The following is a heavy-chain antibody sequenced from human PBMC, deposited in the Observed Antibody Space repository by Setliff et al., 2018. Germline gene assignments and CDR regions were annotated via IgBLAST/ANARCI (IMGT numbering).Heavy chain of an antibody. V-gene: IGHV3-7*03. D-gene: IGHD5-18*01. CDR2: IRQDGFEK. Sequence: PGGSLRLSCAASGFMFRGYLMAWVRQAPGKGLEWVASIRQDGFEKHCVDSVKGRFTISRDNGEDSMYLQMSSLRAEDTAVYYCTTVAIQIWSASGAFDIWGRGVLVTVSS. CDR3: TTVAIQIWSASGAFDI. CDR1: GFMFRGYL. J-gene: IGHJ3*02.